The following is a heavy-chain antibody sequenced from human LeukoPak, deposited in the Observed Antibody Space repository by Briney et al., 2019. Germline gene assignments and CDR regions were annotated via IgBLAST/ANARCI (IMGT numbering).Heavy chain of an antibody. D-gene: IGHD4-17*01. CDR3: ARRNYGGTLEY. V-gene: IGHV4-39*01. CDR2: IYSGGGT. J-gene: IGHJ4*02. Sequence: SETPSLTCTVSGGSLTSGSYYWAWIRQPPGKGLEWIGSIYSGGGTFYHPSLRTRVTISVDTSQKQFSLTLPSVTAADTAVYYCARRNYGGTLEYWGQGTLVTVSS. CDR1: GGSLTSGSYY.